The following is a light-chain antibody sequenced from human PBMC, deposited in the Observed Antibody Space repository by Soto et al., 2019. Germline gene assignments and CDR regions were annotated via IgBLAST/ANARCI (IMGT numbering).Light chain of an antibody. Sequence: DIQMTQSPSTLSASVGDRVTLTCRASHSISSWLAWYQQKPGKAPKLLIYKASSLESGVPSRFSGSGSGTEFTLTISSLQPDDFATYYCQQYNSYPSFGGGTKVEIK. J-gene: IGKJ4*01. V-gene: IGKV1-5*03. CDR2: KAS. CDR3: QQYNSYPS. CDR1: HSISSW.